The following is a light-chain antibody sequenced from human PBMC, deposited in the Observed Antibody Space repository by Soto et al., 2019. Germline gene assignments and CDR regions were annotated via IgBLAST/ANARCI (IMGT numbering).Light chain of an antibody. CDR2: GAS. CDR1: QSISSSF. Sequence: EIVLTQSPGILSLSPGERASLSCGASQSISSSFLAWYQQKPGQAPRLLIYGASSRATGNPDRFSGTGSETDFTLTISRLEPEDFAVYYCQQYDNSPITFGQGTRLEIK. CDR3: QQYDNSPIT. V-gene: IGKV3-20*01. J-gene: IGKJ5*01.